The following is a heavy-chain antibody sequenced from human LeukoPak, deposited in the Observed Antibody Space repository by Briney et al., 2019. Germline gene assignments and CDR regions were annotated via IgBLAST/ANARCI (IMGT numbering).Heavy chain of an antibody. CDR3: ARDNEWLLAFDI. D-gene: IGHD3-3*01. V-gene: IGHV3-30-3*01. Sequence: GGSLRLSCAASGFTFSSYAMHWVRQAPGKGLEWVAAISYDGSNKYYADSVKGRFTISRDNSKNTLYLQMNSLRAEDTAVYYCARDNEWLLAFDIWGQGTMVTVSS. CDR1: GFTFSSYA. CDR2: ISYDGSNK. J-gene: IGHJ3*02.